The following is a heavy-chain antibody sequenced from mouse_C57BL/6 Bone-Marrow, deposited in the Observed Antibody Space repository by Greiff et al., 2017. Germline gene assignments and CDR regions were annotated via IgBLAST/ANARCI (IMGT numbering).Heavy chain of an antibody. CDR3: ARLGGYYGGWYVDV. D-gene: IGHD2-3*01. CDR2: INPSNGGT. J-gene: IGHJ1*03. CDR1: GYTFTSYW. Sequence: QVQLKQPGTELVKPGASVKLSCKASGYTFTSYWMHWVKQRPGQGLEWIGNINPSNGGTNYNEKFKSKATLTVDKSSSTAYMQLSSLTSEDSAVYYCARLGGYYGGWYVDVWGTGTTVTVSS. V-gene: IGHV1-53*01.